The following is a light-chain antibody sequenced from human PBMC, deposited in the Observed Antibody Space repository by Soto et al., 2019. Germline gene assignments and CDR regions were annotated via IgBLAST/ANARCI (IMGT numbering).Light chain of an antibody. V-gene: IGKV3-20*01. CDR1: QSVSSTY. CDR2: GAA. Sequence: EIVLTQSPGTLSLSPGERATLSCRASQSVSSTYLAWYQQKAGQAPRLLIYGAANRATGVPDRFSGSGSATDFTLTISRLEPEDFAVYYCQQYGSSSYTFGQGTNLEIK. J-gene: IGKJ2*01. CDR3: QQYGSSSYT.